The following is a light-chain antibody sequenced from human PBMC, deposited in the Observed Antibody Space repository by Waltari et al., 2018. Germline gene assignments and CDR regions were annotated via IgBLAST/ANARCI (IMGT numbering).Light chain of an antibody. CDR1: QSIATW. CDR3: QQYSTYSYT. J-gene: IGKJ2*01. V-gene: IGKV1-5*03. CDR2: KTS. Sequence: DIRMTQSPSTLSAPVGYRLTITDRASQSIATWLAWYQQKPGIAPKLLIYKTSALESGVPSRFSGSGSGTEFTLTISSLQPDDFATYYCQQYSTYSYTFGQGTKLEMK.